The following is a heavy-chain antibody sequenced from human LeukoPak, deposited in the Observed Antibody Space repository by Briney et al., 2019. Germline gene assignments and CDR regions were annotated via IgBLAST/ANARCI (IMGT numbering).Heavy chain of an antibody. J-gene: IGHJ4*02. CDR2: INPSGGST. CDR1: GYTFSSYY. Sequence: ASVKVSCKASGYTFSSYYMSWVRQAPGQGLEWTGIINPSGGSTTYTQKFQGRVTMTRDTSTKTVYMELSSLRPEDTAVYYCARGGGYGSGPHWGQGTLVTVSS. D-gene: IGHD3-10*01. V-gene: IGHV1-46*01. CDR3: ARGGGYGSGPH.